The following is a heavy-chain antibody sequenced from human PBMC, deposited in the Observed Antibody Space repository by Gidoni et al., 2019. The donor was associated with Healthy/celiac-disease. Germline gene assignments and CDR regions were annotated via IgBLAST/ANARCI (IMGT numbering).Heavy chain of an antibody. Sequence: QVQLQESGPGLVKPSEPLSLTCTVSGGSISSYYWSWIRQPPGKGLEWIGYIYYSGSTNYNPSLKSRVTISVDTSKNQFSLKLSSVTAADTAVYYCASSTTVTIFGYWGQGTLVTVSS. D-gene: IGHD4-4*01. CDR2: IYYSGST. CDR3: ASSTTVTIFGY. CDR1: GGSISSYY. V-gene: IGHV4-59*01. J-gene: IGHJ4*02.